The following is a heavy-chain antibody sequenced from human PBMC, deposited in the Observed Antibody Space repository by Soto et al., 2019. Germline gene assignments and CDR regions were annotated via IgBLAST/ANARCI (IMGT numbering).Heavy chain of an antibody. V-gene: IGHV3-30*18. CDR1: GFTFSNYG. D-gene: IGHD2-15*01. Sequence: GGSLRLSCAGSGFTFSNYGLHWVRQAPGKGLEWVAVISYDGSHKYYADSVKGRFTISRDNSNNMLYLQMDSLRAEDTAVYYCAKDGAPRYCGRSSCPPVRAYSGQGSLVIVSS. CDR3: AKDGAPRYCGRSSCPPVRAY. CDR2: ISYDGSHK. J-gene: IGHJ4*02.